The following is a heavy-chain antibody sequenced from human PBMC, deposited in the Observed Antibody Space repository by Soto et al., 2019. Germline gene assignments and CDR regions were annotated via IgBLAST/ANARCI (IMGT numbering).Heavy chain of an antibody. CDR2: ISNGSSTI. J-gene: IGHJ6*03. Sequence: EVQLVESGGGLVQPGGSLRLSCAASGISFSSYAMNWVRQAPGKGLEWVSYISNGSSTIYYAESVKGRFTISRDNAKKSLFLQMNSLRAEDTAVYYCAVDYYYMDVWGKGTTVTVSS. CDR3: AVDYYYMDV. CDR1: GISFSSYA. V-gene: IGHV3-48*01.